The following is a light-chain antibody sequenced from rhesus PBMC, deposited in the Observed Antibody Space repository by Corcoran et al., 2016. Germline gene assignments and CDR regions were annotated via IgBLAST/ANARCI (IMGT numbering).Light chain of an antibody. Sequence: DIVMTQTPLSLPVTPGEPASISCRSSQSLLDSEDGNTYLDWYLQKPGQSPQLLIYVVSNRAFGGPDRFSGSGADTVFTLKISRVEAEDVGVYYCMQALEFPWTFGQGTKVEIK. V-gene: IGKV2-104*02. CDR1: QSLLDSEDGNTY. CDR2: VVS. CDR3: MQALEFPWT. J-gene: IGKJ1*01.